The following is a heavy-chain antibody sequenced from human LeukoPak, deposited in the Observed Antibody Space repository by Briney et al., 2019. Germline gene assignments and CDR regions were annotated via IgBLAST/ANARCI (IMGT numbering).Heavy chain of an antibody. CDR2: IYYSGST. CDR3: ARDRSSTHFDY. CDR1: GGSISSNSYY. Sequence: PSETLSLTCAVSGGSISSNSYYWGWIRQPPGKGLEWIGSIYYSGSTYYNPSLKSRVTISVDTSKNQFSLKLSSVTAADTAVYYCARDRSSTHFDYWGQGTLVTVSS. V-gene: IGHV4-39*07. J-gene: IGHJ4*02. D-gene: IGHD1-26*01.